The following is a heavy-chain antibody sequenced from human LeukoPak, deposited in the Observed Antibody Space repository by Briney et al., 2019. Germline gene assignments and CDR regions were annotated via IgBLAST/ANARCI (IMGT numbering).Heavy chain of an antibody. D-gene: IGHD3-3*01. CDR2: IYTSGST. CDR1: GGSISSYY. Sequence: NSSETLSLTCTVSGGSISSYYWGWIRQPPGKGLEWIGYIYTSGSTNYNPSLKSRVTISVDTSKNQFSLKLSSVTAADTAVYYCAKLTIFPWFDPWGQGTLVTVSS. CDR3: AKLTIFPWFDP. J-gene: IGHJ5*02. V-gene: IGHV4-4*09.